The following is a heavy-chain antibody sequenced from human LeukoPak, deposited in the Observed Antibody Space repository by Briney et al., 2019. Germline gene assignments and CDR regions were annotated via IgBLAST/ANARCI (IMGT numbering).Heavy chain of an antibody. J-gene: IGHJ4*02. CDR1: EFTFSSYA. Sequence: GGSLRLSCATSEFTFSSYAMHWVRQAPGKGLEWVAVISFDGSNKYSADSVKGRFTISRDNSKGTLYLQMNSLRAEDTAVYYCARDGYDFWSGLLDYWGQGTLVTVSS. CDR3: ARDGYDFWSGLLDY. CDR2: ISFDGSNK. D-gene: IGHD3-3*01. V-gene: IGHV3-30*04.